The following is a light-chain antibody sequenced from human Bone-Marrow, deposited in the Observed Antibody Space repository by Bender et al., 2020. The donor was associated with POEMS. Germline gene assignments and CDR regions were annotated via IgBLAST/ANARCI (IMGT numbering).Light chain of an antibody. CDR3: SSNTTSSTYV. J-gene: IGLJ1*01. V-gene: IGLV2-14*03. CDR2: DVS. CDR1: SNDIGINNF. Sequence: QYALTQPASVSGSPGQSITISCTGTSNDIGINNFVSWYQQLPGKAPKVMIYDVSRRPSGVSNRFSGSKSGNTASLTISGLQAEDEADYHCSSNTTSSTYVFGTETKVTVL.